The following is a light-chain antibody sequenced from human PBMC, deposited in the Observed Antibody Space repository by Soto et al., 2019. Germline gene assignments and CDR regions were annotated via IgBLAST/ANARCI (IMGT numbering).Light chain of an antibody. V-gene: IGKV3-20*01. CDR2: GAS. CDR1: QSVSSSY. Sequence: ELVLTQSPVTLSLSAGAIATLSCSASQSVSSSYLAWYQQKPGQAPRLLIYGASSRATGIPDRFSGSGSGTDFTLTISRLEPEDFAVYYCQQYGSSINFGQGTRLEIK. J-gene: IGKJ5*01. CDR3: QQYGSSIN.